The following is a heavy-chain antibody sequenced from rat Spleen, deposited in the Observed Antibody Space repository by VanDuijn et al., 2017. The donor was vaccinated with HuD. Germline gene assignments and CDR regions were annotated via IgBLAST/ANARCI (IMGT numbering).Heavy chain of an antibody. CDR3: ARHNSGYGVMDA. D-gene: IGHD4-3*01. J-gene: IGHJ4*01. V-gene: IGHV5-7*01. Sequence: EVQLVESGGGLVQPGRSMKLSCAASGFTFSNYDMAWVRQAPTKGLEWVATISYDGSSPYYRDSVKGRFTISRDNAKSTLYLQMDSLRSEDTATYYCARHNSGYGVMDAWGQGASVTVSS. CDR1: GFTFSNYD. CDR2: ISYDGSSP.